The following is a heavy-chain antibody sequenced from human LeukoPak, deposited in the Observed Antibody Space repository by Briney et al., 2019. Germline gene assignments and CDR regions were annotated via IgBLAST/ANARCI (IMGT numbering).Heavy chain of an antibody. CDR3: ARDESSSWYWFDP. CDR2: INSDGSST. CDR1: GFTFSSYW. J-gene: IGHJ5*02. V-gene: IGHV3-74*01. D-gene: IGHD6-13*01. Sequence: PGGSLRLSCAASGFTFSSYWMHWVRQAPGKGLVWVSRINSDGSSTIYADSVKGRFTISRDNAKNTLYLQMNSLRAEDTAVYYCARDESSSWYWFDPWGQGTLVTVSS.